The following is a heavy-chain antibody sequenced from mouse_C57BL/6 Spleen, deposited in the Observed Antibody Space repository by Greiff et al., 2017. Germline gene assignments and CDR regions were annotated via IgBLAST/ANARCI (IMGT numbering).Heavy chain of an antibody. V-gene: IGHV1-9*01. Sequence: QVQLQQSGAELTKPGASVKLSCKATGYTFTGYWIEWVKQRPGHGLEWIGEILPGSGCTNYNEKFKGKATLTADTSSNTAYMQLSSLTTEDSAIYYCASWDANFPYFDYWGQGTTLTVSS. J-gene: IGHJ2*01. CDR1: GYTFTGYW. CDR3: ASWDANFPYFDY. CDR2: ILPGSGCT. D-gene: IGHD2-1*01.